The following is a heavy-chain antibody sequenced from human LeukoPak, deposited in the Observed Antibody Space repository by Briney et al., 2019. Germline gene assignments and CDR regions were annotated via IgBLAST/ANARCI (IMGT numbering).Heavy chain of an antibody. CDR2: INSDGSST. D-gene: IGHD4-23*01. Sequence: GGSLRLSCAASGFTFSSHWMHWVRQVPGKGLVWVSYINSDGSSTNYADSVKGRFTISRDNAKNTVYLQMNSLRAEDTAMYYCTREIGYDGISWGSDYWGQGTLVTVSS. CDR3: TREIGYDGISWGSDY. V-gene: IGHV3-74*01. CDR1: GFTFSSHW. J-gene: IGHJ4*02.